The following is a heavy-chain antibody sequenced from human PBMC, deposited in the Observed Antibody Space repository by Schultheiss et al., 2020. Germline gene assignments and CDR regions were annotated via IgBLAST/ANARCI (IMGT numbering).Heavy chain of an antibody. CDR2: ISSSSSYI. CDR3: ARNTHILVRGVIISYYYYGMDV. D-gene: IGHD3-10*01. J-gene: IGHJ6*02. Sequence: GGSLKLSCAASGFTFSSYAMHWVRQAPGKGLEWVSSISSSSSYIYYADSVKGRFTISRDNAKNSLYLQMNSLRAEDTAVYYCARNTHILVRGVIISYYYYGMDVWGQGTTVTVSS. V-gene: IGHV3-21*04. CDR1: GFTFSSYA.